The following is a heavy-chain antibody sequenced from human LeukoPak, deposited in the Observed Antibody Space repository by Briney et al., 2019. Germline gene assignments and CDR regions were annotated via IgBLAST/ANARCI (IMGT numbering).Heavy chain of an antibody. J-gene: IGHJ4*02. V-gene: IGHV3-9*01. Sequence: SLRPSRAASGLTFADYAIHWVRHAPQKGLGRGSGIRWNSGSIGYADCVKGRFTISRDNAKNALYLQMNSLRAEDTALYYCAKGPRGMRNKYYFDYWGQGTLVTVYS. CDR3: AKGPRGMRNKYYFDY. D-gene: IGHD1/OR15-1a*01. CDR1: GLTFADYA. CDR2: IRWNSGSI.